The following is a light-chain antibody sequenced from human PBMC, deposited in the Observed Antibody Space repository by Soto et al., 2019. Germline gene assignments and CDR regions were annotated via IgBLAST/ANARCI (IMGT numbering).Light chain of an antibody. CDR3: QLYSVYSSRT. V-gene: IGKV1-5*03. CDR2: QAS. CDR1: ESISRW. Sequence: DIEMTQSTSTLSASVGDRFTITFLVCESISRWLAWYQQKRGKVPKLLIYQASSLESGVPSRFSGSGSGTEFTLTISSLQTEDFATYYCQLYSVYSSRTFGQGTKVDI. J-gene: IGKJ1*01.